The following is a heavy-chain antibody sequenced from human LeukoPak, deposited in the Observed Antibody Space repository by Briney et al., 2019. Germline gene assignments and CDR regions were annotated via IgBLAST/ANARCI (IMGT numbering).Heavy chain of an antibody. Sequence: PGGSLRLSCAASGFTFSSYSMSWVRQAPGKGLEWVSSISSSSSYIYYADSVKGRFTISRDNAKNPLYLQMNSLRAEDTAVYYCARGLSHYDFWSGYQIPFDFWGKGTLVTVSS. CDR3: ARGLSHYDFWSGYQIPFDF. D-gene: IGHD3-3*01. J-gene: IGHJ4*02. V-gene: IGHV3-21*01. CDR1: GFTFSSYS. CDR2: ISSSSSYI.